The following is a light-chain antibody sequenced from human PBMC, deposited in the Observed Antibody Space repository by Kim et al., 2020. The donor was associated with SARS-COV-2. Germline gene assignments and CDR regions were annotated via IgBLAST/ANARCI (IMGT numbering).Light chain of an antibody. CDR3: QAWDSSTVV. CDR2: QDS. J-gene: IGLJ2*01. V-gene: IGLV3-1*01. CDR1: KLGDKY. Sequence: VSAGQTASITCSGDKLGDKYACWYQQKAGQSPVLVIYQDSKRPSGIPERFSGSNSGNTATLTISGTQAMDEADYYCQAWDSSTVVFGGGPQLTVL.